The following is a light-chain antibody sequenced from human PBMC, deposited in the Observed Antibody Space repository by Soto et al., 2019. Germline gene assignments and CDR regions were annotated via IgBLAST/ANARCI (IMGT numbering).Light chain of an antibody. V-gene: IGKV3-15*01. Sequence: EIIMTQSPATLSVSPGERLTLSCRASQGVGSTLAWYRQQPGQAPRLLIYDAYIRATGVPARFSGSGSGTEFTLTISSLQSEDFAVYYCQHYKTWPLAFGGGTKVDIK. J-gene: IGKJ4*01. CDR2: DAY. CDR3: QHYKTWPLA. CDR1: QGVGST.